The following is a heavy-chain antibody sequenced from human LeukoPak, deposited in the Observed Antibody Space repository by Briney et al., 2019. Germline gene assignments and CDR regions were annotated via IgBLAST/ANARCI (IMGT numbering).Heavy chain of an antibody. CDR1: GGSISSYY. V-gene: IGHV4-59*01. J-gene: IGHJ4*02. CDR2: IYYTGYT. D-gene: IGHD1-26*01. CDR3: ARGVNSGYFDY. Sequence: SETLSLTCTVSGGSISSYYWSWIRQPPGKGLEWIGYIYYTGYTNYNPSLKSRVTISVGTSKKQFSLKLTSVTAADTAVYYCARGVNSGYFDYCGQGTLVTVSS.